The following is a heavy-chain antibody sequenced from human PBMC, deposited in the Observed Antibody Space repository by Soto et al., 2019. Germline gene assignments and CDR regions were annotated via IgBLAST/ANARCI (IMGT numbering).Heavy chain of an antibody. CDR1: GYTFTNYA. D-gene: IGHD1-1*01. V-gene: IGHV1-3*01. CDR3: AASEGAGRMFTSFDY. J-gene: IGHJ4*02. Sequence: ASVKVSCKASGYTFTNYAMHWVSQAHGQRVEWMGWINPCNGNTKYSQKLQVRITITRDTSASTAYMQLSSLRSEDTAVYHCAASEGAGRMFTSFDYWGQGTLVTVSS. CDR2: INPCNGNT.